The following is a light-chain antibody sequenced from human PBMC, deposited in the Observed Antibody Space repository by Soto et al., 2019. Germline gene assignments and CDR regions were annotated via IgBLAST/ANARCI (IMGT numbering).Light chain of an antibody. CDR1: RRDVGGYNF. CDR3: SSYTTGGSYV. J-gene: IGLJ1*01. V-gene: IGLV2-14*01. Sequence: QSALTQPASVSGSPGLSIAFSCTGTRRDVGGYNFVSWYQQQPGKVPKLIIYDVSSRPSGVSNRFSGSKSGNTASLSISGLQAEDEGDYYCSSYTTGGSYVFGTGTKVTVL. CDR2: DVS.